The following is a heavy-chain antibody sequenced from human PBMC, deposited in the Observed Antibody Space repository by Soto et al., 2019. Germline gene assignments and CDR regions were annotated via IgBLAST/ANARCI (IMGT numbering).Heavy chain of an antibody. D-gene: IGHD2-15*01. CDR3: AREAVVVVAATHASNFGYYYYYVMDF. CDR1: GGTFSSYA. J-gene: IGHJ6*02. CDR2: IIPIFGTA. Sequence: ASVKVSCKASGGTFSSYAISWVRQAPGQGLEWMGGIIPIFGTANYAQKFQGRVTITADESTSTAYMELSSLRSEDTAVYYCAREAVVVVAATHASNFGYYYYYVMDFWGQGTTVIVSS. V-gene: IGHV1-69*13.